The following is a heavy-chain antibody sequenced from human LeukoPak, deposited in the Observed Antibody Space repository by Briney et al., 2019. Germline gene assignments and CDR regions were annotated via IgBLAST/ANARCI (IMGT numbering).Heavy chain of an antibody. CDR3: AGIHQYSSGRHAFDI. CDR2: IYYSGST. Sequence: SETLSLTCTVSGGSISSYYWSWIRQPPGKGLEWIGYIYYSGSTNYNPSLKSRVTMSADTSKNQFSLKLSSVTAADTAVYYCAGIHQYSSGRHAFDIWGQGTMVTVSS. J-gene: IGHJ3*02. D-gene: IGHD6-19*01. V-gene: IGHV4-59*12. CDR1: GGSISSYY.